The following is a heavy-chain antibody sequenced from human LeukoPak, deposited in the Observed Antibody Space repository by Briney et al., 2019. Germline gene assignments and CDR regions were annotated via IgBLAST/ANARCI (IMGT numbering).Heavy chain of an antibody. D-gene: IGHD5-24*01. CDR1: GGTFSGYY. CDR2: SNDSGGT. J-gene: IGHJ4*02. V-gene: IGHV4-34*01. CDR3: ARDGPIK. Sequence: SETLSLTCAVYGGTFSGYYWSWIRQPPGKRLEWVGESNDSGGTNYNPSLKSRVTISADKSKNQFSLKVNSVTAADTAVYYCARDGPIKWGQGTLVTVSS.